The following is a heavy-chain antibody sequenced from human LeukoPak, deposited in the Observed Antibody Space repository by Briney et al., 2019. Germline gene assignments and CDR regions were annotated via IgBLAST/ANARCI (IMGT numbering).Heavy chain of an antibody. V-gene: IGHV3-66*01. Sequence: GGSLRLSCAASGFTVSSNYMSWVRQAPGKGLEWVSVIYSGGSTYYADSVKGRFTISRDNSKNTLYLQMNSLRAEDTAVYYCARSVLRYFDWLLFSEEPNGDYYFDYWGQGTLVTVSS. CDR2: IYSGGST. CDR3: ARSVLRYFDWLLFSEEPNGDYYFDY. J-gene: IGHJ4*02. CDR1: GFTVSSNY. D-gene: IGHD3-9*01.